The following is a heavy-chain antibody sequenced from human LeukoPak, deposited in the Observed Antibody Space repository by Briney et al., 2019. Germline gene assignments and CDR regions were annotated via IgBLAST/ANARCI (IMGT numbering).Heavy chain of an antibody. CDR3: ARDLNWGTYFDY. CDR2: ISSSSSYI. J-gene: IGHJ4*02. V-gene: IGHV3-21*01. CDR1: GFTFSSYS. D-gene: IGHD7-27*01. Sequence: GGSLRLSCAASGFTFSSYSMNWVRQAPGKGLEWVSSISSSSSYIYYADSVKGRSTISRDNAKNSLYLQMNSLRAEDTAVYYCARDLNWGTYFDYWGQGTLVTVSS.